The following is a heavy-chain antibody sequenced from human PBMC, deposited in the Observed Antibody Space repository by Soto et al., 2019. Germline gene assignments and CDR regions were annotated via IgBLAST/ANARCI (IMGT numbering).Heavy chain of an antibody. D-gene: IGHD2-2*01. CDR2: ISNSGSYI. J-gene: IGHJ4*02. CDR1: GFTFSTYG. V-gene: IGHV3-21*01. CDR3: ARVYLGCSSSTCLYYFDY. Sequence: GGSLRLSCAASGFTFSTYGRNWVRQAPGKALEWVSSISNSGSYIYYADSMKGRFTVSRDNTQNSVYLQMHSLRVEDTAVYYCARVYLGCSSSTCLYYFDYWGQGTMVTVSS.